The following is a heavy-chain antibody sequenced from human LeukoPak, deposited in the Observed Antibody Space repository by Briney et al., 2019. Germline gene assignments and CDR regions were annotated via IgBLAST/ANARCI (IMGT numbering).Heavy chain of an antibody. V-gene: IGHV3-30*03. J-gene: IGHJ4*02. Sequence: GRSLRLSCAASGFTFSNYGMHWVRQAPGKGLEWVALISYDGSNKYYADSVKGRFTISRDNSKNTLYLQMNSLRAEDTAVYYCARDSLEMATIDYWGQGTLVTVSS. CDR3: ARDSLEMATIDY. CDR1: GFTFSNYG. CDR2: ISYDGSNK. D-gene: IGHD5-24*01.